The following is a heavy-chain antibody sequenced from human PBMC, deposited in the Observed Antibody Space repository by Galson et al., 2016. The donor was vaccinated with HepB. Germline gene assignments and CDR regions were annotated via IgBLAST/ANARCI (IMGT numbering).Heavy chain of an antibody. Sequence: SLRLSCAASGFTFSTSWMHWLRQVPGKGLVWVARINIDGSATNYADSVKGRFTVSRDNAQNTLFLQMDSLRDDDTAVYYCAREEITVVGGVITPRFDPWGQGTLVTVSS. CDR2: INIDGSAT. V-gene: IGHV3-74*01. D-gene: IGHD3-10*01. CDR3: AREEITVVGGVITPRFDP. J-gene: IGHJ5*02. CDR1: GFTFSTSW.